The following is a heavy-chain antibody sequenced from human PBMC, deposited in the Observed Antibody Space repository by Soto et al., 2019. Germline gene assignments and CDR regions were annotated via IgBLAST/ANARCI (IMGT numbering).Heavy chain of an antibody. CDR2: ISSSSSYI. CDR3: ARGRDTAAYDAFDI. D-gene: IGHD5-18*01. Sequence: GSLRLSCAASGFTFSSYSMNWVRQAPGKGLEWVSSISSSSSYIYYADSVKGRFTISRDNAKNSLYLQMNSLRAEDTAVYYCARGRDTAAYDAFDIWGQGTMVTVSS. J-gene: IGHJ3*02. V-gene: IGHV3-21*01. CDR1: GFTFSSYS.